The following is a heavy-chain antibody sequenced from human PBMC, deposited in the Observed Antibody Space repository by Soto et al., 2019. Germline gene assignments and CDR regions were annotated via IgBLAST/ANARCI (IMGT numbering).Heavy chain of an antibody. V-gene: IGHV4-34*01. CDR3: ARDKITGLFDY. CDR2: INPGGST. CDR1: GWSFSVYY. Sequence: PSETLSLTCTVYGWSFSVYYWTWIRQPPGTGLEWIGEINPGGSTYYNPSLKSRVTISVDTSKNQFSLKLTSVTAADTAVYYCARDKITGLFDYWGQGTLVTVSS. D-gene: IGHD2-8*02. J-gene: IGHJ4*02.